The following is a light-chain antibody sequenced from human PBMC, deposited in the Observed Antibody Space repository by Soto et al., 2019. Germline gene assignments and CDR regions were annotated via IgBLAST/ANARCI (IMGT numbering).Light chain of an antibody. CDR2: GAS. J-gene: IGKJ1*01. CDR3: HQYGSSPWT. CDR1: QSVSSSY. Sequence: EIVLTQSPGTLSLYPGERATLSCRASQSVSSSYLAWSQQKPGQAPRLLIYGASSRATGIPDRFSGSGSGSDFTLTISRLEPEDFAVYFCHQYGSSPWTFGQGTKVDIK. V-gene: IGKV3-20*01.